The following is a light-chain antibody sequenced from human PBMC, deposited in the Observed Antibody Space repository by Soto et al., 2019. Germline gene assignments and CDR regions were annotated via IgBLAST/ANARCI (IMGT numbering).Light chain of an antibody. Sequence: EVVVTQSPGTLSLSPGESATLSCRASQNIYTGYLAWYQQKPGQAPRLLISGASDRATGIPDRFTGSGSGTDFTLTISRLEPEDFAVYYCQQFSGSLTFGPGTKVDFK. CDR2: GAS. J-gene: IGKJ3*01. V-gene: IGKV3-20*01. CDR3: QQFSGSLT. CDR1: QNIYTGY.